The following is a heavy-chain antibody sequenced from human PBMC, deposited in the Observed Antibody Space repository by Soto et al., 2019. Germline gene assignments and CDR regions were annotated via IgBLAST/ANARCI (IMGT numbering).Heavy chain of an antibody. J-gene: IGHJ4*02. CDR2: IYHSGST. Sequence: SETLSLTCAVSGAFINSGGFYYSWIRQPPGKGLEWLGNIYHSGSTYYNPSLRGRVTISVDTSKNQFSLKLSSVTAADTAVYYCMLGSGWKDFDYWGQGTLVTVSS. D-gene: IGHD3-22*01. V-gene: IGHV4-39*01. CDR3: MLGSGWKDFDY. CDR1: GAFINSGGFY.